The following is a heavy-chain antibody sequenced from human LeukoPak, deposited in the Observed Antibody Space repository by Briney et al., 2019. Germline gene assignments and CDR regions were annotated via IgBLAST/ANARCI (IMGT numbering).Heavy chain of an antibody. V-gene: IGHV3-21*01. CDR3: ARANPPAISFFDY. Sequence: GGSLRLSCAASGFTFYAYGMHWVRQVPGKGLEWVSSISSSSSSIYYADSVEGRFTISRDNAKNSLYLQMNSLRAEDTAVYYCARANPPAISFFDYWGQGTLVIVSS. J-gene: IGHJ4*02. D-gene: IGHD3-9*01. CDR1: GFTFYAYG. CDR2: ISSSSSSI.